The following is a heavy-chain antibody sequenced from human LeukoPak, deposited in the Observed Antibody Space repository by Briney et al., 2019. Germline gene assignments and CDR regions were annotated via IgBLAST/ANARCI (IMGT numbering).Heavy chain of an antibody. CDR1: GGSISSYY. CDR2: IYYSGST. V-gene: IGHV4-59*08. J-gene: IGHJ4*02. D-gene: IGHD3-22*01. CDR3: ARHYVRKTYYYDSSGYSFDY. Sequence: SETLSLTCTVSGGSISSYYWSWIRQPPGKGLEWIGYIYYSGSTNYNPSLKSRVTISVDTSKNQFSLKLSSVTAADTAVYYCARHYVRKTYYYDSSGYSFDYWGQGTLVTVSS.